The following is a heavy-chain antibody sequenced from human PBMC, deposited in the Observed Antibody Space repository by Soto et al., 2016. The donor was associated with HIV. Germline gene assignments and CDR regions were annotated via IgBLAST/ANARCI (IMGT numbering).Heavy chain of an antibody. CDR3: VRDLMTGYNTRPASDY. J-gene: IGHJ4*02. CDR1: GFTFKNYW. CDR2: INNDGSGS. D-gene: IGHD2-15*01. V-gene: IGHV3-74*01. Sequence: EGQLAESGGGLVQPGRSLRLSCAASGFTFKNYWMHWVRQSPGKGLMWISHINNDGSGSNYAEFVKGRFTVSRDNAKNILYLQMNRLRVDDTGIYYCVRDLMTGYNTRPASDYWGQGTMVTVSS.